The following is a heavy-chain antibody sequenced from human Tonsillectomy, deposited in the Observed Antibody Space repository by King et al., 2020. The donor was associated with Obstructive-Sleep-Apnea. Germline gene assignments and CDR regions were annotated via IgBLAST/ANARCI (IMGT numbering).Heavy chain of an antibody. CDR1: GFTFSSYS. Sequence: VQLVESGGGLVQPGGSLRLFCVAFGFTFSSYSINWVRQAPGKGLEWLSYFSSSSDTIYYAGSVKGRFTISRVNARNSLYLQMNILGDEDTAIYYCAREEYYDESGSERGAYWGQGTPVTVSS. V-gene: IGHV3-48*02. CDR3: AREEYYDESGSERGAY. D-gene: IGHD3-22*01. CDR2: FSSSSDTI. J-gene: IGHJ4*02.